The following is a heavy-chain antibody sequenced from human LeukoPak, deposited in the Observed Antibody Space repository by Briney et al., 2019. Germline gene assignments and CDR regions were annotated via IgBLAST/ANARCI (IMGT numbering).Heavy chain of an antibody. J-gene: IGHJ4*02. Sequence: ASGKVSCKASGYTFTGYYMHWVRQAPGQRLEWMGRINPNSGGTNYAQKFQGRVTMTRDTSISTAYMEWRSLRPDYTAVYYCARDFFHGHCSGLSCFLLDYWGQGSLVTVSS. V-gene: IGHV1-2*06. D-gene: IGHD2-15*01. CDR1: GYTFTGYY. CDR2: INPNSGGT. CDR3: ARDFFHGHCSGLSCFLLDY.